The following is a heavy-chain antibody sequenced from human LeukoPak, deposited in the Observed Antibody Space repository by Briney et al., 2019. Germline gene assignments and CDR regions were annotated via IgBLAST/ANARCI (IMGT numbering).Heavy chain of an antibody. Sequence: ASVKVSCKASGYTFTDYYMHWVRQAPGQGLEWMGWINPNSGGTTYAQKFQGRVTVTRDTSISTAYMELSRLRSDDTAVFYCAREEVIAAAGPTLDYWGQGALVTVSS. CDR1: GYTFTDYY. J-gene: IGHJ4*02. CDR2: INPNSGGT. D-gene: IGHD6-13*01. CDR3: AREEVIAAAGPTLDY. V-gene: IGHV1-2*02.